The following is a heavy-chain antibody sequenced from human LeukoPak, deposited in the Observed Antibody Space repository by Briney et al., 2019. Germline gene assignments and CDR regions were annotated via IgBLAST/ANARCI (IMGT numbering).Heavy chain of an antibody. V-gene: IGHV4-39*01. CDR3: ARHWATVTTFYVDFGWFDP. CDR1: GGSISSSSYY. Sequence: SDTLSLICTVSGGSISSSSYYWGWVRQPPGKGLEWIGSIYYSGSTYYNPSLKSRVTISVDTSKNPFSLTLSSVPAADTAVYYCARHWATVTTFYVDFGWFDPWGQGTLVTVSS. CDR2: IYYSGST. D-gene: IGHD4-11*01. J-gene: IGHJ5*02.